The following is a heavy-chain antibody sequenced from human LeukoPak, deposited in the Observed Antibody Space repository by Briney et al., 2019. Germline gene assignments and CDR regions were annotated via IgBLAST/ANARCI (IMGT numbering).Heavy chain of an antibody. CDR1: GGSISSYY. Sequence: SETLSLTCTVSGGSISSYYWSWIRQPPGKGLEWIGYIYYSGSTNYNPSLESRVTISVDTSKNQFSLKLSSVTAADTAVYYCARQPISGSYWGYFDYWGQGTLVTVSS. V-gene: IGHV4-59*08. J-gene: IGHJ4*02. CDR3: ARQPISGSYWGYFDY. D-gene: IGHD1-26*01. CDR2: IYYSGST.